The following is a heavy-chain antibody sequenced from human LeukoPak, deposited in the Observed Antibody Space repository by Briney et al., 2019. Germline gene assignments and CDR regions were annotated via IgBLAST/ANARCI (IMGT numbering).Heavy chain of an antibody. D-gene: IGHD1-1*01. Sequence: PSETLSLTCSVSGGSISSSSYYWGWIRQPPGKGLEWIGSIYYGGSTDYSPSLKSRVAISIDTSKNQFSLRLSSVTAADTAVYYCARDRTAANWYFDLWGPGTLVTVSS. CDR3: ARDRTAANWYFDL. CDR1: GGSISSSSYY. CDR2: IYYGGST. J-gene: IGHJ2*01. V-gene: IGHV4-39*07.